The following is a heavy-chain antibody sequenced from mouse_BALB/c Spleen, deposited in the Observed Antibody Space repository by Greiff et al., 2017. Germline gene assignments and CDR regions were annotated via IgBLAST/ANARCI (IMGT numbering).Heavy chain of an antibody. Sequence: EVKLVESGGGLVQPGGSLRLSCATSGFTFTDYYMSWVRQPPGKALEWLGFIRNKANGYTTEYSASVKGRFTIYRDNSQSILYLQMNTLRAEDSATYYCARDYYGSSYDYWGQGTTLTVSS. J-gene: IGHJ2*01. CDR3: ARDYYGSSYDY. CDR2: IRNKANGYTT. V-gene: IGHV7-3*02. D-gene: IGHD1-1*01. CDR1: GFTFTDYY.